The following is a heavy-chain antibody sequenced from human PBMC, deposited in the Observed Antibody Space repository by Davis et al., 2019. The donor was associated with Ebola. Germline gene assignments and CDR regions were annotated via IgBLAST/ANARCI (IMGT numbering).Heavy chain of an antibody. CDR2: INPNSGGT. J-gene: IGHJ4*01. D-gene: IGHD6-19*01. CDR1: GYTFTGYY. Sequence: ASVKVSCKASGYTFTGYYMHWVRQAPGQGLAWMGWINPNSGGTNYAQKFQGRVTMTRDTSISTAYMELSRLRSDDTAVYYCTRGQTVAGSSGPITEGDYWGQGTLVTVSS. V-gene: IGHV1-2*02. CDR3: TRGQTVAGSSGPITEGDY.